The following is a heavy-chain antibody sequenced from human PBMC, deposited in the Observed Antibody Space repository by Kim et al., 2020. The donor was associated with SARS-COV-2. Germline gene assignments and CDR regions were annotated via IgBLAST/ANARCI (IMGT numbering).Heavy chain of an antibody. Sequence: GGSLRLSCAASGFSVNNNYMSWVRQAPGRGLEWVSVIYSGGTTYYADSVKGRFTLSRDNSKNSLYLQMNNLRAEDTGVYFCAKEANFPPMFLYYGMDVWGPGTTVMVSS. CDR1: GFSVNNNY. D-gene: IGHD3-10*02. J-gene: IGHJ6*02. V-gene: IGHV3-53*01. CDR3: AKEANFPPMFLYYGMDV. CDR2: IYSGGTT.